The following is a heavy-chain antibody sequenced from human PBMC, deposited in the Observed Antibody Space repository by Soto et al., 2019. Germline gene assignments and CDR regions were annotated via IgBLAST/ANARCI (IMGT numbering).Heavy chain of an antibody. Sequence: SQTLSLTCAISGDSGSSNTAAWHWIRQSPSRGLEWLGRTYFRSRWYNDYAVSVKSRITINADTSKNQFSLHLNSVSPEDTAVYYCARDLESGYSNYYYYKDVWGKGTTVTVSS. CDR2: TYFRSRWYN. D-gene: IGHD5-12*01. CDR3: ARDLESGYSNYYYYKDV. CDR1: GDSGSSNTAA. J-gene: IGHJ6*03. V-gene: IGHV6-1*01.